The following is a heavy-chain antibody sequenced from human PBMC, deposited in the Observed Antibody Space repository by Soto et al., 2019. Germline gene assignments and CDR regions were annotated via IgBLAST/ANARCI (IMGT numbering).Heavy chain of an antibody. V-gene: IGHV1-69*01. CDR2: IIPIFGTA. CDR1: GGTFSSYA. D-gene: IGHD6-6*01. J-gene: IGHJ4*02. Sequence: QVQLVQSGAEVKKPGSSVKVSCKASGGTFSSYAISWVRQAPGQGLEWMGGIIPIFGTANYAQKFQGRVTITADESTSTAYMELSSLRSEDTAVYYCAREYSSSSREEARSDYWGQGTLVTVSS. CDR3: AREYSSSSREEARSDY.